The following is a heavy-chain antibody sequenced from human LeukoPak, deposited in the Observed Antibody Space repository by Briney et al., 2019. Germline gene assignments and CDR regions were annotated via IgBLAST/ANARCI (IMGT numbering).Heavy chain of an antibody. D-gene: IGHD3-22*01. CDR1: GGSISSGGYY. CDR2: IYYSGST. Sequence: SETLSLTCTVSGGSISSGGYYWSWIRQHPGKGLEWIGSIYYSGSTYYNPSLKSRVTISVDTSKNQFSLKLSSVTAADTAVYYCARGYYYDSSGYSGAFDIWGQGTTVTVSS. CDR3: ARGYYYDSSGYSGAFDI. J-gene: IGHJ3*02. V-gene: IGHV4-39*07.